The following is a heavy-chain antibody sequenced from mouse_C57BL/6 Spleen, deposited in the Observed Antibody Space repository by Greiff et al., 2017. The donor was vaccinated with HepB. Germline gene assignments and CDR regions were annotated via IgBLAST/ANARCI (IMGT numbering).Heavy chain of an antibody. CDR1: GYSITSGYY. D-gene: IGHD1-1*01. CDR2: ISYDGSN. CDR3: ARERTFITTVVATEYFDV. V-gene: IGHV3-6*01. Sequence: EVQLQESGPGLVKPSQSLSLTCSVTGYSITSGYYWNWIRQFPGNKLEWMGYISYDGSNNYNPSLKNRISITRDTSKNQFFLKLNSVTTEDTATYYCARERTFITTVVATEYFDVWGTGTTVTVSS. J-gene: IGHJ1*03.